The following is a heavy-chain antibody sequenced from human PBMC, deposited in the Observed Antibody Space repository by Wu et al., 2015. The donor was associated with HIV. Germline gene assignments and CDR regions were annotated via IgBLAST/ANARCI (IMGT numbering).Heavy chain of an antibody. CDR1: GGAFSTYA. CDR3: ARVRTPVGAPTLTYYYYYYMDV. D-gene: IGHD1-26*01. CDR2: IIPIFGTA. V-gene: IGHV1-69*13. Sequence: QVQLVQSGAEVKKPGSSVKVSCKASGGAFSTYAISWVRQAPGQGLEWMGGIIPIFGTAKLAQKFQGRVTITADESTSTAYMELSSLRSEDTAVYYCARVRTPVGAPTLTYYYYYYMDVWGKGTNGHRLL. J-gene: IGHJ6*03.